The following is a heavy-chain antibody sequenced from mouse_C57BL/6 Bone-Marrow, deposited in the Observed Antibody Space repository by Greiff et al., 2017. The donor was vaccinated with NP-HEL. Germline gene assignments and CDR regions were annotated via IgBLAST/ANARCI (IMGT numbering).Heavy chain of an antibody. J-gene: IGHJ4*01. CDR2: INPNNGGT. CDR3: ARATYYDYDGAMDY. CDR1: GYTFTDYY. D-gene: IGHD2-4*01. Sequence: EVQLQQSGPELVKPGASVKMSCKASGYTFTDYYVNWVKQSPGKSLEWIGDINPNNGGTSYNQKFKGKATLTVDKSSSTAYMELRSLTSEDSAVYDCARATYYDYDGAMDYWGQGTSGTVCS. V-gene: IGHV1-26*01.